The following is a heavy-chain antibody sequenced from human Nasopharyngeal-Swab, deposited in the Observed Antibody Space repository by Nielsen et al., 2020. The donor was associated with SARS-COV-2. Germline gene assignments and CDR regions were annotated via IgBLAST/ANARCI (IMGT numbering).Heavy chain of an antibody. CDR3: ARSPMTSYNNYYYYYGMDV. D-gene: IGHD1-1*01. Sequence: GESLKISCAASGFTFSSYGMNWVGQAPGKGLEWVSSISSSSSYIYYADSVKGRFTISRGNAKNSLYLQMNSLRAEDTAVYYCARSPMTSYNNYYYYYGMDVWGQGTTVTVSS. J-gene: IGHJ6*02. CDR2: ISSSSSYI. CDR1: GFTFSSYG. V-gene: IGHV3-21*01.